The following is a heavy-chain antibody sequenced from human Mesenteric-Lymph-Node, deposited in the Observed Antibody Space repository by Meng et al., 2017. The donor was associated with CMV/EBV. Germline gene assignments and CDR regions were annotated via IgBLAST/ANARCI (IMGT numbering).Heavy chain of an antibody. CDR3: ARDCRNRPSCSYPYYSGMDA. CDR2: IRGGGSPI. D-gene: IGHD2-2*01. Sequence: GGSLRLSCVASGFTFGDFSMNWVRQAPGKGLEWVSYIRGGGSPIYYADSVKGRFTISRDNAHNSLYLQMNSLRAEDTAVYYCARDCRNRPSCSYPYYSGMDAWGQGTTVTVSS. CDR1: GFTFGDFS. J-gene: IGHJ6*02. V-gene: IGHV3-48*04.